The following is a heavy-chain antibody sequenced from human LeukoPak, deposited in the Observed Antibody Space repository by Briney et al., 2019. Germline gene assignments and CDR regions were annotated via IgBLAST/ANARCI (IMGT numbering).Heavy chain of an antibody. J-gene: IGHJ4*02. CDR3: ARVRSDFWTAVAY. Sequence: GGSLRLSCAASGFSFSTYSMNWVRQAPGKGLEWVSSISRSSTYIYYADSVKGRFTISRDDAKNSLYLQMNSLRAEDTAVYYCARVRSDFWTAVAYWGQGTLVTVSS. V-gene: IGHV3-21*01. CDR1: GFSFSTYS. D-gene: IGHD3/OR15-3a*01. CDR2: ISRSSTYI.